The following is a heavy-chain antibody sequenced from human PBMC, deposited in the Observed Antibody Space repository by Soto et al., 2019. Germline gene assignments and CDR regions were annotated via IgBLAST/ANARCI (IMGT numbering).Heavy chain of an antibody. J-gene: IGHJ3*02. Sequence: PSETLFLTCTVSGGSISSYYWSWIRQPPGKGLEWIGYIYYSGSTNCNPSLKSRFTISRDNAKNSLYLQMNSLRAEDTAVYYCARDYNLVGDSGYDPDAFDIWGQGTMVTVSS. D-gene: IGHD5-12*01. CDR1: GGSISSYY. CDR3: ARDYNLVGDSGYDPDAFDI. V-gene: IGHV4-59*12. CDR2: IYYSGST.